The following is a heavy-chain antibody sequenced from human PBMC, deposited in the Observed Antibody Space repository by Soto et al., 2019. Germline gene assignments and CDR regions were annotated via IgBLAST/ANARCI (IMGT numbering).Heavy chain of an antibody. J-gene: IGHJ4*02. V-gene: IGHV3-23*01. CDR2: ILHDETP. Sequence: GGSLRLSCAASGFTFSTYAMTWVRQAPGRGLEWVSTILHDETPFYTDSVKGRFTISRDNVRGTLYLQMNGLRVEDAALYFCAKDLFPTSGQGFFFESWGQGSLVTVSS. CDR1: GFTFSTYA. CDR3: AKDLFPTSGQGFFFES. D-gene: IGHD2-21*01.